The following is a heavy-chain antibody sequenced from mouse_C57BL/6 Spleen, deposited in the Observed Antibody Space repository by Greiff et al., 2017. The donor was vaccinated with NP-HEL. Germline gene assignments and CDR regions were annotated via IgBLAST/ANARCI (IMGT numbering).Heavy chain of an antibody. CDR2: IYPGDGDT. Sequence: VKLQESGPELVKPGASVKISCKASGYAFSSSWMNWVKQRPGKGLEWIGRIYPGDGDTNYNGKFKGKATLTADKSSSTAYMQLSSLTSEDSAVYFCARNWEDYWGQGTTLTVSS. CDR3: ARNWEDY. J-gene: IGHJ2*01. V-gene: IGHV1-82*01. CDR1: GYAFSSSW. D-gene: IGHD4-1*01.